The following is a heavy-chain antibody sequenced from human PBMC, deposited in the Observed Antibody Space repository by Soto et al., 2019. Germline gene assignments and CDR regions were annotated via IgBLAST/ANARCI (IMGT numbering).Heavy chain of an antibody. D-gene: IGHD3-16*01. CDR1: GGSHSSYY. V-gene: IGHV4-59*01. J-gene: IGHJ6*02. Sequence: QVQLQESGPGLVKPSETLSLTCTVSGGSHSSYYWSWIRQPPGKGLEWIGYVYYSGSTNYNPSLKSRVTISVDTSKNQFSLKLSSVTAADTVVYYCARDWGRGMDVWGQGTTVTVSS. CDR2: VYYSGST. CDR3: ARDWGRGMDV.